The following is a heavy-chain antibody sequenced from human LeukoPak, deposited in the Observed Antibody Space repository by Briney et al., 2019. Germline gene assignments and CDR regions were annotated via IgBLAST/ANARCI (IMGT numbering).Heavy chain of an antibody. V-gene: IGHV4-4*07. CDR2: ISTSGDT. J-gene: IGHJ5*02. CDR3: AREDLAAAGTVDP. Sequence: PSETLSLTCTVSTGSISSYYWSWIRQPAGKGLEWIGRISTSGDTNYNPSLKSRVTMSVDTSKNQFSLKLSSVTAADTAVYYCAREDLAAAGTVDPWGQGTLVTVSS. CDR1: TGSISSYY. D-gene: IGHD6-13*01.